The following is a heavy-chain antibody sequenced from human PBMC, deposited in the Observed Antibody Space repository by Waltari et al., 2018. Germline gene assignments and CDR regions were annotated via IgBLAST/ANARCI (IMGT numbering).Heavy chain of an antibody. Sequence: EVQLVESGGGLVKPGGSLRLSCVASGFSFSSYSMNWVRQAPGKGLEWVSSITSTNTYIDYAASVKGRFTISRDNAKNSLYLQMNSLRAEDTAVYFCARAMTPYYFDYWGQGTLVTVSS. V-gene: IGHV3-21*03. CDR1: GFSFSSYS. CDR2: ITSTNTYI. CDR3: ARAMTPYYFDY. J-gene: IGHJ4*02.